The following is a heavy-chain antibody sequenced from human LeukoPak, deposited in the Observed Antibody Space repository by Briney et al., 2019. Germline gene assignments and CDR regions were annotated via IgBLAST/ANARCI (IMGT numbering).Heavy chain of an antibody. D-gene: IGHD5-12*01. CDR1: GFTFSSYE. V-gene: IGHV3-48*03. J-gene: IGHJ4*02. CDR3: ARGGYDRVATMVG. Sequence: PGGSLRLSCAASGFTFSSYEMNWVRQAPGKGLEWVSYISSSGSTIYYADSVKGRFTISRDNAKNTLYLQMNSLRAEDTAVYCCARGGYDRVATMVGWGQGTLVTVSS. CDR2: ISSSGSTI.